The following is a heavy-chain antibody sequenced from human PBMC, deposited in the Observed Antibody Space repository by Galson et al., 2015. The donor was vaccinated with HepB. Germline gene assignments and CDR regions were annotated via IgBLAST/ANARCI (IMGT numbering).Heavy chain of an antibody. CDR3: ARGRRRYSCVAYFDY. V-gene: IGHV3-30*04. CDR2: ISYDGINK. Sequence: SLRLSCAASGFTFSSYAMHWVRQAPGQGLEWVAVISYDGINKYYADSVKGRFTISRDNSKNTPYLQLNSLRAEDTAVYYCARGRRRYSCVAYFDYWGQGTLVTVSS. J-gene: IGHJ4*02. D-gene: IGHD1-14*01. CDR1: GFTFSSYA.